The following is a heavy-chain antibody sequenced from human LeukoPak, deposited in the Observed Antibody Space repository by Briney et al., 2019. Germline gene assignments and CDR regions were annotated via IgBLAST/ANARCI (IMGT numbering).Heavy chain of an antibody. CDR3: ARDAQRGFDYSNSLQY. CDR2: IWSDGTNR. D-gene: IGHD4-11*01. J-gene: IGHJ4*02. CDR1: GFIFSHYG. V-gene: IGHV3-33*01. Sequence: VGSLRLSCAASGFIFSHYGMHWVRQAPGKGLEWGAVIWSDGTNRYYADSVKGRFSINRDDSQKRVFLQMDSLRAEDTAVYYCARDAQRGFDYSNSLQYWGQGALVTVSS.